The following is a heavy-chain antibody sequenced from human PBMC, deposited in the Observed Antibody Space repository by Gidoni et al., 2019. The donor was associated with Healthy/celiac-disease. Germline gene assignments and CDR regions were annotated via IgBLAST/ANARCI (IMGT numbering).Heavy chain of an antibody. CDR1: GGTFSSYA. D-gene: IGHD3-22*01. CDR2: IIPIFGTA. V-gene: IGHV1-69*01. CDR3: ARRGSVNSYYDSSHGAFDI. J-gene: IGHJ3*02. Sequence: QVQLVQSGAEVKKPGSSVKVSCKASGGTFSSYAISWVRQAPGQGLEWMGGIIPIFGTANYAQKFQGRVTITADESTSTAYMELSSLRSEDTAVYYCARRGSVNSYYDSSHGAFDIWGQGTMVTVSS.